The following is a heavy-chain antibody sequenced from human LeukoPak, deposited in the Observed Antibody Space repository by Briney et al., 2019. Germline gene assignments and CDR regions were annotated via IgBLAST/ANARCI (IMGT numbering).Heavy chain of an antibody. D-gene: IGHD2-2*01. V-gene: IGHV4-31*03. Sequence: SETLSLTCTVSGASITSGAYYWTWIRPHPGEGLEWIGYSSYSGSAYYNPSLKSRVTISVDTSKSQFSLKLSSVTAADTAVYYCARYYCASSRCPGVDYWGQGTLVTVSS. J-gene: IGHJ4*02. CDR1: GASITSGAYY. CDR3: ARYYCASSRCPGVDY. CDR2: SSYSGSA.